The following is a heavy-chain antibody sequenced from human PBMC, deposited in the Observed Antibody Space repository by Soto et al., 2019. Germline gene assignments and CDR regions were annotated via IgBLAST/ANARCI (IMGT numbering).Heavy chain of an antibody. CDR2: ISAYNGNT. V-gene: IGHV1-18*01. CDR3: LVAAQPYDFDY. Sequence: QVQLVQSGAEVKKPGASVKVSCKASGYTFTSYGISWVRQAPGQGLEWMGWISAYNGNTNYAQKLQGRVTMTTDTSTSTTDMGLRGLRVDGTAVHYWLVAAQPYDFDYWGQGTLVTVSS. J-gene: IGHJ4*02. D-gene: IGHD2-15*01. CDR1: GYTFTSYG.